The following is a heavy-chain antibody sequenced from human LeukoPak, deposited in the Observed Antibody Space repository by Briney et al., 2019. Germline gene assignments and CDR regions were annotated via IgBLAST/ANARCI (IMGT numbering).Heavy chain of an antibody. J-gene: IGHJ4*02. CDR3: AKKQWLVSGYFDY. V-gene: IGHV3-23*01. CDR2: ISGSGGST. D-gene: IGHD6-19*01. CDR1: GFTFSSYA. Sequence: GGTLRLSCAASGFTFSSYAMSWVRQAPGKGLEWVSAISGSGGSTYYADSVKGRFTISRDNSKNTLYLQMNSLRAEDTAVYYCAKKQWLVSGYFDYWGQGTLVTVSS.